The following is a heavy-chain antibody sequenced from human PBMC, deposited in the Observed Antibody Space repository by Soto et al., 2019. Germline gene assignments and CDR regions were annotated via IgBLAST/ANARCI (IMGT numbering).Heavy chain of an antibody. Sequence: LRLSCSASGFTLNIYRMDCVRQAPDEEVEWVAIISYEGSNQYYADSVKGRFTISRDNSKNTLFLQMNSLRADDTAVYYCAKDQAPVQSCFDSWGKGSLVRVAS. J-gene: IGHJ4*02. CDR3: AKDQAPVQSCFDS. CDR1: GFTLNIYR. D-gene: IGHD1-26*01. CDR2: ISYEGSNQ. V-gene: IGHV3-30*18.